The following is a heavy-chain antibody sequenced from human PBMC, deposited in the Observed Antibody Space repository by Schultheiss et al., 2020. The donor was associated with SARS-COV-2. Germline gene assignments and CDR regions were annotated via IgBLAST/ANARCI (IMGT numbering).Heavy chain of an antibody. V-gene: IGHV3-48*03. Sequence: GGSLRLSCAASGFTFSSYEMNWVRQAPGKGLEWVSYISSSGSTIYYADSVKGRFTISRDNAKNSLYLQMNSLRAEDTAVYYCASLVPLSYYDFWSGVDVWGQGTTVTVS. CDR2: ISSSGSTI. CDR3: ASLVPLSYYDFWSGVDV. D-gene: IGHD3-3*01. J-gene: IGHJ6*02. CDR1: GFTFSSYE.